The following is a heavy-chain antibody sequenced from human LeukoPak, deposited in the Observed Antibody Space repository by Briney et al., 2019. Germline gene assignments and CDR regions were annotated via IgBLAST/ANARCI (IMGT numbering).Heavy chain of an antibody. D-gene: IGHD5-24*01. CDR1: GFTFDKYF. Sequence: PGGSLRLSCATSGFTFDKYFIHWVRQAPGKGLDWVSSISGTSTYIDYADSVKGRFTISRDNAKDSLYLQMNSLRVEDTAVYYCVRDHQLRDPGCWGQGTLVTVSS. V-gene: IGHV3-21*01. J-gene: IGHJ4*02. CDR2: ISGTSTYI. CDR3: VRDHQLRDPGC.